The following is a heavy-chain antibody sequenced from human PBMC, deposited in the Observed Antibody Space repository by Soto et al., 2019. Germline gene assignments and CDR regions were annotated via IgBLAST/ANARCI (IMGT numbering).Heavy chain of an antibody. Sequence: SETLSLTCTVSGGSISSNIFHWGWIRQPPGKGLEWIGSIYYSGSTIYSPSLKSRVTISADTSKKQFSLQLSSVTAADTAVYYCARLVDPCGGYCNSLVYSDYWGQGTPVTVSS. CDR3: ARLVDPCGGYCNSLVYSDY. CDR2: IYYSGST. D-gene: IGHD2-21*02. J-gene: IGHJ4*02. V-gene: IGHV4-39*01. CDR1: GGSISSNIFH.